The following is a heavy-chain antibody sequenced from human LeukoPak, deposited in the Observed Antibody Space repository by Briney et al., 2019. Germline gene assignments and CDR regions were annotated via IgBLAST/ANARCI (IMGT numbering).Heavy chain of an antibody. J-gene: IGHJ4*02. D-gene: IGHD1-1*01. V-gene: IGHV4-31*03. CDR2: IYYSGST. Sequence: SETLSLTCTVSGGSISSGGYYWSWIRQHPGKGLGWIGYIYYSGSTYYNPSLKSRVTISVDTSKNQFSLKLSSVTAADTAVYYCASSPLEPYFDYWGQGTLVTVSS. CDR1: GGSISSGGYY. CDR3: ASSPLEPYFDY.